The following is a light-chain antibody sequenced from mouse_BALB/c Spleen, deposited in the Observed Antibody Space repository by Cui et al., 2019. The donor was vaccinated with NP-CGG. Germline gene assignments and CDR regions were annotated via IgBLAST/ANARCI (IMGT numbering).Light chain of an antibody. J-gene: IGLJ1*01. CDR1: TGAVTTSNY. Sequence: AVVTQESTLTPSPGETVTLTCRSITGAVTTSNYANWVQEKPDHLFTGLIGGTNNRAPGVPARFSGSLIGDKAALTITGAQTEDEAIYFCALWYSNHWVFGGGTKLTVL. CDR2: GTN. CDR3: ALWYSNHWV. V-gene: IGLV1*01.